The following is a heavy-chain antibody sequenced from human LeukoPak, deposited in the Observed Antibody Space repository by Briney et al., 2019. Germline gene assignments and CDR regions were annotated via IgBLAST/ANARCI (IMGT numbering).Heavy chain of an antibody. Sequence: SETLSLTCTVSGGSISSYYWSWIRQPAGKGLEWIGRIYTSGSTNYNPSLKSRVTMSVDTSKNQFSLKLSSVTAADTAVYYCARDYCSSTSCPGGGAFDIWGQGTMVTVSS. D-gene: IGHD2-2*01. J-gene: IGHJ3*02. CDR1: GGSISSYY. V-gene: IGHV4-4*07. CDR2: IYTSGST. CDR3: ARDYCSSTSCPGGGAFDI.